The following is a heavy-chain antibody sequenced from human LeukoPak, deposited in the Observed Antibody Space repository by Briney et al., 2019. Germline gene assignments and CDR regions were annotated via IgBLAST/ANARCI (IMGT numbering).Heavy chain of an antibody. Sequence: PGGSLRLSCAACGFTFSSYTMNWVRQAPGKGLEWVSSISSSSSYIYYADSVKGRFTISRDNAKNSLYLQMNSLRAEDTAVYYCAREPAEQQLGSEYYYYYGMDVWGQGTTVTVSS. CDR3: AREPAEQQLGSEYYYYYGMDV. D-gene: IGHD6-13*01. CDR2: ISSSSSYI. CDR1: GFTFSSYT. V-gene: IGHV3-21*01. J-gene: IGHJ6*02.